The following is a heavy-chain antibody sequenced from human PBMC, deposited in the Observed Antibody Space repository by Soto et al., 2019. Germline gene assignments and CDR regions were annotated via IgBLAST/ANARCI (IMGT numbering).Heavy chain of an antibody. Sequence: SETLSLTCTVSGASMSPSYWSWIRQPPGKGLEWIGYIYYDGNTNYNPSLKSRVTMSVDTSRNQFSLILRSMTAADTAVYYCARGGWSVDPWGQGTLVTVSS. CDR2: IYYDGNT. J-gene: IGHJ5*02. V-gene: IGHV4-59*01. CDR1: GASMSPSY. CDR3: ARGGWSVDP. D-gene: IGHD6-19*01.